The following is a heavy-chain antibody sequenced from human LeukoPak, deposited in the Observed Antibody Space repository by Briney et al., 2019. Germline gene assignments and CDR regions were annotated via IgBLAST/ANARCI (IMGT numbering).Heavy chain of an antibody. D-gene: IGHD1-26*01. CDR3: ARRVGATPFDL. CDR1: GYSFNTYY. Sequence: ASVKVSCKASGYSFNTYYMNWVRQAPGQGLEWMGIINPFDGFTSYAQKLQGRVTMTSDTSTSTVYMELRSLKSEDTAVYYCARRVGATPFDLWGQGTLVTVSS. V-gene: IGHV1-46*02. CDR2: INPFDGFT. J-gene: IGHJ4*02.